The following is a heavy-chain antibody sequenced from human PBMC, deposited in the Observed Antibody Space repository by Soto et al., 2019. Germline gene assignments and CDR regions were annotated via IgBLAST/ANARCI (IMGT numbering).Heavy chain of an antibody. Sequence: QVQLVQSGAEVKKPGASVKISCKASGYTFTSYYVHWVRQAPGQGLEWMGIINPSAGTTRYAQKFQGRVTMTRDTSTSTVYMELSSLRSEDAAVYFCARDRRVIVRAGWSTGWFDPWGQGTLVTVSS. CDR2: INPSAGTT. V-gene: IGHV1-46*01. CDR3: ARDRRVIVRAGWSTGWFDP. D-gene: IGHD2-2*01. J-gene: IGHJ5*02. CDR1: GYTFTSYY.